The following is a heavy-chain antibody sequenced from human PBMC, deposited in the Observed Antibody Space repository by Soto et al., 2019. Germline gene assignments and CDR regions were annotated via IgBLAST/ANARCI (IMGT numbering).Heavy chain of an antibody. Sequence: QPGGSLRLSCAASGFTFDNYAMHWVRQAPGKGLEWVSGISWNSNTIAYADSVKGRFTISRDNSKSTLYLQMNSLRAEDTAEYYCAKVVGTPMVYDNYAMDVWGQGTTVTVSS. D-gene: IGHD5-18*01. CDR2: ISWNSNTI. CDR1: GFTFDNYA. J-gene: IGHJ6*02. CDR3: AKVVGTPMVYDNYAMDV. V-gene: IGHV3-9*01.